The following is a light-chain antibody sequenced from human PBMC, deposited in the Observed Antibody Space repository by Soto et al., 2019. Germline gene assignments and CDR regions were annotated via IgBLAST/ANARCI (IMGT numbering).Light chain of an antibody. J-gene: IGKJ4*01. V-gene: IGKV1-39*01. CDR1: QTISNY. Sequence: DIQMTQSPSSLSASVVDGVTITCRSSQTISNYLNWYQQKPGKAPKLLIYAASSLQSGVPLRFSGSGSGTDFTLTITSLQPEDFATYYCQQSYTTPPTFGGGTKVDIK. CDR2: AAS. CDR3: QQSYTTPPT.